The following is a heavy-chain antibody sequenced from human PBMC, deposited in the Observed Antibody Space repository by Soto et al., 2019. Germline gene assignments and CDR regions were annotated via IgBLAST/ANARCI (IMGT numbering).Heavy chain of an antibody. CDR1: CYPITNHG. Sequence: GASVKVSCKACCYPITNHGISRVRQARAQGLEWLGWSSGYNGNTKYAQRLHGRVTMTTETSAKTAYXDVRSLKSDDTALYVCARDFSHLPYYIVYGGQGTLVTVSS. D-gene: IGHD1-26*01. CDR2: SSGYNGNT. J-gene: IGHJ4*02. CDR3: ARDFSHLPYYIVY. V-gene: IGHV1-18*01.